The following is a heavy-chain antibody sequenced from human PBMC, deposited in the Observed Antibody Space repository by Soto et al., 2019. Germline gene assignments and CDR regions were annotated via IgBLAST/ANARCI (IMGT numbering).Heavy chain of an antibody. CDR3: ARHEATYYNFYGMDV. V-gene: IGHV5-51*01. CDR1: GYSFTTYW. J-gene: IGHJ6*02. Sequence: GESLKISCESHGYSFTTYWITWVRQKPGKGLEWVGSFHPGESDTRYSPSLQGQVTISADRSLATAYLQWSSLQAADTAIYYCARHEATYYNFYGMDVWGQGTAVTVSS. CDR2: FHPGESDT.